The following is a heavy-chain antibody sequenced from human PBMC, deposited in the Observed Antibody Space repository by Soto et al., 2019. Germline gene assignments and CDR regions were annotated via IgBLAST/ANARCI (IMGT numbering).Heavy chain of an antibody. V-gene: IGHV1-2*02. J-gene: IGHJ6*02. CDR2: INPNSGGT. CDR1: GYTFTGYY. Sequence: GASVKVSCKASGYTFTGYYMHWVRQAPGQGLEWMGWINPNSGGTNYAQKFQGRVTMTRDTSISTAYMELSRLRSDDTAVYYCARPLAPLRYFDWLLFNYYYGMDVWGQGTTVTVSS. CDR3: ARPLAPLRYFDWLLFNYYYGMDV. D-gene: IGHD3-9*01.